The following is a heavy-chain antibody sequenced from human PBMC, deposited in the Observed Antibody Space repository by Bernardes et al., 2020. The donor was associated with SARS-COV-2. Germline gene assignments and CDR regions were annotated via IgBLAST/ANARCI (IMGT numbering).Heavy chain of an antibody. CDR2: ISGGGVP. V-gene: IGHV3-23*01. J-gene: IGHJ4*02. Sequence: GGSLRLSCAASGFTFRSYAMTWVRQAPGKGLEWVSGISGGGVPLYADSVKGRFSISRDNSNDTVYLQMNSLRVEDTALYYCAKAGFRHPASPPDYWGQGTLVIVSS. D-gene: IGHD2-2*01. CDR3: AKAGFRHPASPPDY. CDR1: GFTFRSYA.